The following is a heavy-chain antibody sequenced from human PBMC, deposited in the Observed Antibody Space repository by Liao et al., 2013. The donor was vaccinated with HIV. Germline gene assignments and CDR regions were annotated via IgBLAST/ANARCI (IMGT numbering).Heavy chain of an antibody. CDR1: GGSISSYF. Sequence: QMFLQESGPRLVEPSETLSLTRTVSGGSISSYFWTWIRQPPGKGLEWIGYIYNSGTTNYNPSLKSRVTMSVDTSKNQFSLKLSSVTAADTAVYYCARRPHPSSGGTRRYAFDIWGQGTMVTVSS. D-gene: IGHD1/OR15-1a*01. J-gene: IGHJ3*02. CDR3: ARRPHPSSGGTRRYAFDI. V-gene: IGHV4-59*12. CDR2: IYNSGTT.